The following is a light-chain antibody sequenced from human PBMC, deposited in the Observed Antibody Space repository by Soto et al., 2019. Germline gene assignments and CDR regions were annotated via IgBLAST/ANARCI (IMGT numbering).Light chain of an antibody. J-gene: IGKJ2*01. V-gene: IGKV3-20*01. CDR1: QSVSSSY. CDR3: QQYGSSSYT. Sequence: EIVLTQSPGTLSLSPGDRATLSCRASQSVSSSYLAWYQQKPGQAPRLLIYGASSRATGIPDRFSGGGSGTDSTLTISRLDPEDFEVYYCQQYGSSSYTFGQGTKLEIK. CDR2: GAS.